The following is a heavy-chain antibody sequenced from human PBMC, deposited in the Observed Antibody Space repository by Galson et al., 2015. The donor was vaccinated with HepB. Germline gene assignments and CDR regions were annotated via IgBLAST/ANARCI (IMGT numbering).Heavy chain of an antibody. D-gene: IGHD2-15*01. CDR1: GFTFSSYW. Sequence: SLRLSCAASGFTFSSYWMSWVRQAPGKGLEWVANIKQDGSEKYYVDSVKGRFTISRDNAKNSLYLQMNSLRAEDTAVYYCARDRYCSGGSCYFYGMDVWGQGTTVTVSS. V-gene: IGHV3-7*01. CDR3: ARDRYCSGGSCYFYGMDV. CDR2: IKQDGSEK. J-gene: IGHJ6*02.